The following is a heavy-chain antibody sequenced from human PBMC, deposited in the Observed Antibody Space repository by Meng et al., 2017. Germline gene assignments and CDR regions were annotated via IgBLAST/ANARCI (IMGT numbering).Heavy chain of an antibody. V-gene: IGHV3-9*01. CDR2: ISWNSGSI. CDR1: GFTFDDYA. J-gene: IGHJ4*01. Sequence: SLKISCAASGFTFDDYAMHWVRQAPGKGLEWVSGISWNSGSIGYADSVKGRFTISRDNAENYLYLQMNSLRAEDTALYFYARATVRLAAAGGFDDWGQGTRVTVSS. D-gene: IGHD6-13*01. CDR3: ARATVRLAAAGGFDD.